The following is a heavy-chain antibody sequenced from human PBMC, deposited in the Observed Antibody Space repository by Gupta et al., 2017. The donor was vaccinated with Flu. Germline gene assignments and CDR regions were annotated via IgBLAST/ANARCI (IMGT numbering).Heavy chain of an antibody. J-gene: IGHJ6*02. CDR2: IYYSGST. V-gene: IGHV4-39*01. CDR1: GGSISSSSYY. D-gene: IGHD3-3*01. Sequence: QLQLQESGPGLVKPSETLSLTCTVSGGSISSSSYYWGWIRQPPGKGLEWIGSIYYSGSTYYNPSIKSRGTIAVDTSKNQFSTKLSSVTAAETAVYDWAIQERGYYDCWSGMLLDVGGQGTTVTVSS. CDR3: AIQERGYYDCWSGMLLDV.